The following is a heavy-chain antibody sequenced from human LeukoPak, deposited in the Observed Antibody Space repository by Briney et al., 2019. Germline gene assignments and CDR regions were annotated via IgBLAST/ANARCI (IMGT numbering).Heavy chain of an antibody. CDR2: IYYSGST. J-gene: IGHJ6*03. Sequence: SETLSLTCTVSGGSISSYYWSWIRQPPGKGLEWIGYIYYSGSTNYNPSLKSRVTISVDTSKNQFSLKLSSVTAADTAVYYCARADSSIAARLSRSSIFNYYYYMDVWGKGTTVTVSS. CDR3: ARADSSIAARLSRSSIFNYYYYMDV. V-gene: IGHV4-59*12. D-gene: IGHD6-6*01. CDR1: GGSISSYY.